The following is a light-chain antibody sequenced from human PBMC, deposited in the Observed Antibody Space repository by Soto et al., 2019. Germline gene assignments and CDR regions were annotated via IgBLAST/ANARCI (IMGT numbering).Light chain of an antibody. CDR3: SSDTTDTIWV. CDR1: GSDVGSYNY. J-gene: IGLJ3*02. V-gene: IGLV2-14*01. CDR2: EVN. Sequence: QSALTQPASVSGSPGQSITLSCIGTGSDVGSYNYVSWYQQRPGKAPKLMIYEVNNRPSGVADRCSGSKSANTAPLTIAGLQSEDEATYYCSSDTTDTIWVFGGGTKLTVL.